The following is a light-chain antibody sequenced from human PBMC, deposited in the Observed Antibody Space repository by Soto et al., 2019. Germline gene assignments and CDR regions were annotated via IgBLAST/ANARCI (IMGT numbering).Light chain of an antibody. J-gene: IGKJ1*01. CDR3: QQSYSTPWT. Sequence: DIQMTHSPSTLAGSVGDRVTITGRASQSISSYLNWYQQKPGKAPKLLIYAASSLQSGVPSRFSGSGSGTDFTLTISSLQPEDFATYYCQQSYSTPWTFGQGTKVDIK. V-gene: IGKV1-39*01. CDR1: QSISSY. CDR2: AAS.